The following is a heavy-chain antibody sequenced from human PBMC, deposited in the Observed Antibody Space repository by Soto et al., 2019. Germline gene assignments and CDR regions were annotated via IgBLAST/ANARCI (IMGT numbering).Heavy chain of an antibody. V-gene: IGHV4-4*02. CDR3: ARDTNQWESLGHGMDV. Sequence: PSETLSLTCAVSGGSISRSYWWSWVRQFPGKGLEWIGEIHHSGSTNYNPSLKSRVIMSVDKSKNQFSLELTSVTGADTADYYCARDTNQWESLGHGMDVWGQGTTVTAP. CDR2: IHHSGST. D-gene: IGHD1-26*01. CDR1: GGSISRSYW. J-gene: IGHJ6*02.